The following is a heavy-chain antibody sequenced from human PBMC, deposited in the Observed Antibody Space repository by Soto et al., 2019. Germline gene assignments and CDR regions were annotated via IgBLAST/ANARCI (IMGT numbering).Heavy chain of an antibody. CDR3: AKEAGHPPSFDY. J-gene: IGHJ4*02. CDR1: GDSVSSNSAA. V-gene: IGHV6-1*01. Sequence: QVQLQQSGPGLVKPSQTLSLTCAISGDSVSSNSAAWNWIRQSPSRGLEWLGRTYYRSKWYNGYAVSVHSRXXIXPXXSKTPLSLQLKSVTPEDTAVHYCAKEAGHPPSFDYWGQGTLATVFS. D-gene: IGHD3-10*01. CDR2: TYYRSKWYN.